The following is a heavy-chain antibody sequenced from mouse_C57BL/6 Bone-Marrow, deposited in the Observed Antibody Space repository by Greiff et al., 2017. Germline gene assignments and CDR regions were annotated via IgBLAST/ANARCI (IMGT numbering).Heavy chain of an antibody. CDR3: ARMGEVRYHWYFDV. D-gene: IGHD1-1*01. J-gene: IGHJ1*03. CDR1: GYTFTSYW. CDR2: IHPNSGST. V-gene: IGHV1-64*01. Sequence: QVQLQQPGAELVKPGASVKLSCKASGYTFTSYWMHWVKQRPGQGLEWIGMIHPNSGSTNYNEKFKSKATLTVDKSSSTAYMQLSSLTSEDSAVYYCARMGEVRYHWYFDVWGTGTTVTVSS.